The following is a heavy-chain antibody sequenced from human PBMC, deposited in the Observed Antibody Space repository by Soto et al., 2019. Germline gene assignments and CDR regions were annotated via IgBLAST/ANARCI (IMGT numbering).Heavy chain of an antibody. CDR2: ISYDGSNK. V-gene: IGHV3-30-3*01. CDR3: ASDIVVVVAATLFDY. Sequence: PGGSLRLSCAASGFTLSSYAMHWVRQAPGKGLEWVAVISYDGSNKYYADSVKGRFTISRDNSKNTLYLQMNSLRAEDTAVYYCASDIVVVVAATLFDYWGQGTLVTVSS. D-gene: IGHD2-15*01. J-gene: IGHJ4*02. CDR1: GFTLSSYA.